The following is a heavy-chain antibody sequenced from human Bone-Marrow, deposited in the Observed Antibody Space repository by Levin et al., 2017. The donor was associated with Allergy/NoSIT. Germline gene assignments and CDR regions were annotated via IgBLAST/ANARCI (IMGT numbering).Heavy chain of an antibody. CDR3: ARDWKYYYGSGSYYEQGGFDY. Sequence: GESLKISCAASGFTFSSYGMHWVRQAPGKGLEWVAVIWYDGSNKYYADSVKGRFTISRDNSKNTLYLQMNSLRAEDTAVYYCARDWKYYYGSGSYYEQGGFDYWGQGTLVTVSS. CDR2: IWYDGSNK. CDR1: GFTFSSYG. V-gene: IGHV3-33*01. D-gene: IGHD3-10*01. J-gene: IGHJ4*02.